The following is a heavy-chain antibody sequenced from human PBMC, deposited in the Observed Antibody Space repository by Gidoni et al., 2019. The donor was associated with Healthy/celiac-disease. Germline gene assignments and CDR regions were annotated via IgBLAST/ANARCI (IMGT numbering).Heavy chain of an antibody. J-gene: IGHJ6*02. CDR3: ARRVWATIPRLRYYYYGMDV. CDR2: MNPNSGNT. D-gene: IGHD4-17*01. Sequence: QVQLVQSGAEVKKPGASVKVSCKASGYTFTSYDINWVRQATGQGLEWMGWMNPNSGNTGYAQKFQGRVTMTRNTSISTAYMELSSLRSEDTAVYYCARRVWATIPRLRYYYYGMDVWGQGTTVTVSS. CDR1: GYTFTSYD. V-gene: IGHV1-8*01.